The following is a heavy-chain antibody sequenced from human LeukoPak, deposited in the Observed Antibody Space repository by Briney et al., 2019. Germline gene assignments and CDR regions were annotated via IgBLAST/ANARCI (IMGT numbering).Heavy chain of an antibody. Sequence: PSETLSLTCTVSGGSISSYYWSWIRQPPGKGLEWIGYIYYSGSTNYNPSLKSRVTISVDTSKSQFSLKLSSVTAADTAVYYCARGWFGELLYLEDWGQGTLVTVSS. D-gene: IGHD3-10*01. V-gene: IGHV4-59*01. CDR3: ARGWFGELLYLED. J-gene: IGHJ4*02. CDR2: IYYSGST. CDR1: GGSISSYY.